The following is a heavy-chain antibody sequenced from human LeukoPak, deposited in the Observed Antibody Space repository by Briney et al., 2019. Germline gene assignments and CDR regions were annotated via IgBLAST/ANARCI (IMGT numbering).Heavy chain of an antibody. CDR2: INPNSGGT. J-gene: IGHJ5*02. CDR3: ARGGPDSYGFEKRTKNWFDP. D-gene: IGHD5-18*01. CDR1: GYTFTGYY. V-gene: IGHV1-2*02. Sequence: ASVKVSCKAPGYTFTGYYMHWVRQAPGQGLEWMGWINPNSGGTNYAQKFQGRVTMTRDTSISTAHMELSRLRSDDTAVYYCARGGPDSYGFEKRTKNWFDPWGQGTLVTVSS.